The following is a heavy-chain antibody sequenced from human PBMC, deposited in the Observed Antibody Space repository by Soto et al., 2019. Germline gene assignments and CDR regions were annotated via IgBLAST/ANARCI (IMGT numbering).Heavy chain of an antibody. D-gene: IGHD3-9*01. CDR3: ASTLTYYDILTGYYGHDAFDI. Sequence: ASVKVSCKASGYTFTSYYMHWARHANRQGLEWMGRINPSGGSTSYAQKFQGRVTMTRDTSTSTVYMELSSLRSEDTAVYYCASTLTYYDILTGYYGHDAFDIWGQGTMVTVSS. V-gene: IGHV1-46*01. CDR2: INPSGGST. CDR1: GYTFTSYY. J-gene: IGHJ3*02.